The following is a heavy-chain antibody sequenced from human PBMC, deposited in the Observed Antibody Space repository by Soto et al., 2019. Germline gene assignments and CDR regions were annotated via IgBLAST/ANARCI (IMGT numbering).Heavy chain of an antibody. Sequence: EVQLVESGGGLVQPGGPRRLSCVVFGFTFRSFSMDWVRQAPGKGLEWVSYITSGSSTIHYADSVKGRFTISRDNAKNSVFLQMNSLRVEDTAVYYCVRDAGSLGYWGQGTLVTVSS. V-gene: IGHV3-48*01. CDR3: VRDAGSLGY. CDR1: GFTFRSFS. D-gene: IGHD3-10*01. J-gene: IGHJ4*02. CDR2: ITSGSSTI.